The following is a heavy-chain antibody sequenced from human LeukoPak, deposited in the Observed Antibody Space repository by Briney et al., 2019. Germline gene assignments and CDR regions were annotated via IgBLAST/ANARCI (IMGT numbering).Heavy chain of an antibody. V-gene: IGHV3-21*01. CDR2: ISSTSSYI. CDR3: ARALRGSYLDY. J-gene: IGHJ4*02. CDR1: GFTFGSYS. D-gene: IGHD3-16*01. Sequence: GGSLRLSCAASGFTFGSYSMNWVRQVPGKGLQWVSSISSTSSYIYYADSVKGRFTVSRDNAKNSLSLQMDSLGAEDTAVYYCARALRGSYLDYWGQGTLVTVSS.